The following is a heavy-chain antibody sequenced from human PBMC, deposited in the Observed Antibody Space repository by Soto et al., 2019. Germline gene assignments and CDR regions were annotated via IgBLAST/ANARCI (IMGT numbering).Heavy chain of an antibody. V-gene: IGHV3-21*01. J-gene: IGHJ4*02. Sequence: GGSLRLSCASSGFTFSSYSMNWVRQAPGKGLEWVSSISSSSSYIYYADSVKGRSTISRDNAKNSLYLQMNSLRAEDTAVYYCARGGPYSSSWYPDYWGQGTLVTVSS. CDR3: ARGGPYSSSWYPDY. CDR2: ISSSSSYI. CDR1: GFTFSSYS. D-gene: IGHD6-13*01.